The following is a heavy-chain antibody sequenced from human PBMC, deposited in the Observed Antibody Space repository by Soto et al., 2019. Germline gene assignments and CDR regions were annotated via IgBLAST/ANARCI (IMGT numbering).Heavy chain of an antibody. J-gene: IGHJ3*02. D-gene: IGHD4-17*01. Sequence: GGSLRLSCAASGFTFSSYAMSWVRQAPGKGLEWVSAISGSGGSTYYADSVKGRFTISRDNSKNTLYLQMNSLRAEDTAVYYCAKSPQSWVTTGLAAFDIWGQGTMVTVSS. CDR2: ISGSGGST. V-gene: IGHV3-23*01. CDR1: GFTFSSYA. CDR3: AKSPQSWVTTGLAAFDI.